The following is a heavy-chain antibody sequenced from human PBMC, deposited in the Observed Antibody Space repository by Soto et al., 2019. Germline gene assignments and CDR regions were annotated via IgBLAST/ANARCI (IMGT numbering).Heavy chain of an antibody. J-gene: IGHJ6*03. CDR2: INHSGST. Sequence: SETLSLTCAVYGGSFSGYYWSWIRQPPGKGLEWIGEINHSGSTNYNPSLKSRVTISVDTSKNQFSLKLSSVTAADTAVYYCARERWGSLYYYYYMDVWGKGTTVTVSS. CDR1: GGSFSGYY. V-gene: IGHV4-34*01. CDR3: ARERWGSLYYYYYMDV. D-gene: IGHD2-21*01.